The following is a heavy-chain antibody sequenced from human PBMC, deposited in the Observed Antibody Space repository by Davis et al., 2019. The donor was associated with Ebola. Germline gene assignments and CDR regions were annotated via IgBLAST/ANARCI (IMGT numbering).Heavy chain of an antibody. CDR1: GFTFSSYW. CDR3: TTLGSIVLDGMDV. Sequence: GESLKISCAASGFTFSSYWMHWVRQAPGKGLVWVSRINSDGSSTSYADSVKGRFTISRDNSKSTLYLQMNSLRGEDTAVYYCTTLGSIVLDGMDVWGQGTTVTVSS. CDR2: INSDGSST. D-gene: IGHD2/OR15-2a*01. V-gene: IGHV3-74*01. J-gene: IGHJ6*02.